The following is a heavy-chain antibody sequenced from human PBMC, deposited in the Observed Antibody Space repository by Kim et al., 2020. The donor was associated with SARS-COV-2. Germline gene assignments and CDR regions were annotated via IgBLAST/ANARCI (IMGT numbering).Heavy chain of an antibody. V-gene: IGHV3-30-3*01. Sequence: GGSLRLSCAASGFTFSSYAMHWVRQAPGKGLEWVAVISYDGSNKYYADSVKGRFTISRDNSKNTLYLQMNSLRAEDTAVYYCARPYYDFWSGYSLYYFDYWGQGTLVTVSS. D-gene: IGHD3-3*01. CDR2: ISYDGSNK. CDR1: GFTFSSYA. J-gene: IGHJ4*02. CDR3: ARPYYDFWSGYSLYYFDY.